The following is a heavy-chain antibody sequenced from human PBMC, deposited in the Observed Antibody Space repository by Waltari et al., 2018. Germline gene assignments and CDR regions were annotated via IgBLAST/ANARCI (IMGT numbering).Heavy chain of an antibody. CDR3: ARGKLAARRPGYWFDP. D-gene: IGHD6-6*01. CDR2: MNPNSGNT. CDR1: GYTFPSYD. J-gene: IGHJ5*02. Sequence: QVQLVQSGAEVKKPGASVTVSCKASGYTFPSYDLNWVRQATGQGLEWMGWMNPNSGNTGYAQKFQGRVTMTRNTSISTAYMELSSLRSEDTAVYYCARGKLAARRPGYWFDPWGQGTLVTVSS. V-gene: IGHV1-8*01.